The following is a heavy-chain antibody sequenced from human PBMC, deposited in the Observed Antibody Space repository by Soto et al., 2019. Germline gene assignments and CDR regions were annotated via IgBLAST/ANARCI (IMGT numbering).Heavy chain of an antibody. J-gene: IGHJ3*02. V-gene: IGHV1-69*13. CDR3: ARDIVVVVAATRGAFDI. CDR2: IIPIFGTA. CDR1: GGTFSSYA. Sequence: VASVNVSCKASGGTFSSYAISWVRQAPGQGLEWMGGIIPIFGTANYAQKFQGRVTITADESTSTAYMELSSLRSEDTAVYYCARDIVVVVAATRGAFDIWGQGTMITVSS. D-gene: IGHD2-15*01.